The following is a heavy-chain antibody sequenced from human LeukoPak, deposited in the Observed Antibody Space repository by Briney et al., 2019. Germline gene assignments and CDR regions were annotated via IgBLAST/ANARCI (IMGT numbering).Heavy chain of an antibody. CDR3: ARDLSLLPSYMDV. CDR1: GFTFDDYG. J-gene: IGHJ6*03. Sequence: GGSLRLSCAASGFTFDDYGMSWVRQAPGKGLEWFSGINWKGGSTAYADSVKGRFTISRDNAKNSLYLQMNSLRAEDTALYYCARDLSLLPSYMDVWGKGTTVTVSS. CDR2: INWKGGST. V-gene: IGHV3-20*04. D-gene: IGHD3-16*01.